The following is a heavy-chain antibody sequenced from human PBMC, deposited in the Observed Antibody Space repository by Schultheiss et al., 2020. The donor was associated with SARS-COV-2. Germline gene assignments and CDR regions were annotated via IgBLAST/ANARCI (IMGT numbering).Heavy chain of an antibody. CDR3: ARDRHQWLLPFDY. D-gene: IGHD3-22*01. CDR2: ISAYNGNT. Sequence: ASVKVSCKASGYTFTSYGISWVRQAPGQGLEWMGWISAYNGNTNYAQKFQGRVTITADESTSTAYMELSSLRAEDTAVYYCARDRHQWLLPFDYWGQGTLVTVSS. V-gene: IGHV1-18*01. J-gene: IGHJ4*02. CDR1: GYTFTSYG.